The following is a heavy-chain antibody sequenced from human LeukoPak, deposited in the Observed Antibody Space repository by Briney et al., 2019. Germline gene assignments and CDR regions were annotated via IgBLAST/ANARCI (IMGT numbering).Heavy chain of an antibody. CDR1: GGSISISTYY. CDR2: FYYSGST. J-gene: IGHJ3*02. Sequence: PSQSLSPTSTVSGGSISISTYYWGWIRQPPGEWLEWIGSFYYSGSTYYHPSLVSRVTLSVDPSNNQFSLKPSSLTAAQPAVYYCARHLLRYYASSGGDAIDICGQGTMGTVSS. V-gene: IGHV4-39*01. D-gene: IGHD3-22*01. CDR3: ARHLLRYYASSGGDAIDI.